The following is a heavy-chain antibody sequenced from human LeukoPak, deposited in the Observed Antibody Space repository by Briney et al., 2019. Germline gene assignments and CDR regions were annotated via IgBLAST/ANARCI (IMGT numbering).Heavy chain of an antibody. V-gene: IGHV3-23*01. Sequence: PGGSLRLSCAASGFTFSSYAMNWVRQDPGKGLGWVSGISASGGTTYYADSMKGRFTISRDNSKNTLYLQMNSLSAEDTAVYYCAKEWYSPARREAFDIWGQGTMVTVSS. J-gene: IGHJ3*02. CDR1: GFTFSSYA. D-gene: IGHD6-13*01. CDR2: ISASGGTT. CDR3: AKEWYSPARREAFDI.